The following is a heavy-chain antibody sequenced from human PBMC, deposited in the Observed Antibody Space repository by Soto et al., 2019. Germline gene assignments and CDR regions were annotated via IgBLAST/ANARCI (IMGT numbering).Heavy chain of an antibody. J-gene: IGHJ4*02. D-gene: IGHD6-19*01. Sequence: QVQLVESGGGVVQPGRSLRLSCAASGFTFSSYAMHWVRQAPGKGLEWVAVISYDGSNKYYADSVKGRFTISRDNSKNTRYRQMNSRRAEDTAVYYCARGGGNSGWSEPFDYWGQGTLVTVSS. CDR1: GFTFSSYA. V-gene: IGHV3-30-3*01. CDR3: ARGGGNSGWSEPFDY. CDR2: ISYDGSNK.